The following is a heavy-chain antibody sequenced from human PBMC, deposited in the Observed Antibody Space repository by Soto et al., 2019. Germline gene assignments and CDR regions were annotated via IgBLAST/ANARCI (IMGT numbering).Heavy chain of an antibody. Sequence: QVQLVESGGGLVKPGGSLRLSCAASGFTFSDYYMSWIRQAPGKGPEWVSSITSGSTIYYADSVKGRFTISRDNAKNSLYLQLNSLRAEDTAVYYCATDPDSSGYYGMDVWAKGPRSPSP. CDR3: ATDPDSSGYYGMDV. D-gene: IGHD6-19*01. CDR2: ITSGSTI. V-gene: IGHV3-11*01. CDR1: GFTFSDYY. J-gene: IGHJ6*02.